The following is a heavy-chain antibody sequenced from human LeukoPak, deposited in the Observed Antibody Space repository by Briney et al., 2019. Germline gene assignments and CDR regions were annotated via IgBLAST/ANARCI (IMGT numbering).Heavy chain of an antibody. CDR2: IRTSSEGANYA. V-gene: IGHV3-48*02. Sequence: AGGSLRLSCTASGFTFSTYPMTWVRQAPGKGLEWVSNIRTSSEGANYAIYADSVKGRVTFSRDDAKNTLYLHMHSLRDDDTAVYYCARDQQYAFDYWGQGILVTVSS. CDR1: GFTFSTYP. CDR3: ARDQQYAFDY. J-gene: IGHJ4*02. D-gene: IGHD1/OR15-1a*01.